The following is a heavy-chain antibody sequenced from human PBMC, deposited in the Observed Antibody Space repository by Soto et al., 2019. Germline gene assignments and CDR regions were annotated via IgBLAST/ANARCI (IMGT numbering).Heavy chain of an antibody. D-gene: IGHD3-22*01. Sequence: ESLKISCKGSGYSFTSYWISWVRQMPGKGLEWMGRIDPSESYTNYSPSFQGHVTISAAKSITTAYLQRSSLRASDTAMYYCARKIYDSDTGPNFQYYFDSWAQGTTVTVSS. CDR3: ARKIYDSDTGPNFQYYFDS. CDR1: GYSFTSYW. CDR2: IDPSESYT. V-gene: IGHV5-10-1*01. J-gene: IGHJ4*02.